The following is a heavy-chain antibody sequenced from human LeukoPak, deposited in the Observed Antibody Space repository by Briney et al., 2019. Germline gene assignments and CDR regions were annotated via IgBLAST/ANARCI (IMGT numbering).Heavy chain of an antibody. CDR2: IYISGNA. CDR1: GGSISSDY. J-gene: IGHJ3*01. CDR3: ARAKYTTLPSAFDV. D-gene: IGHD1-1*01. V-gene: IGHV4-4*07. Sequence: SETLSLTCTVSGGSISSDYWTWIRQPAGKGLEWIGRIYISGNAYYNPSLKSRVTMSLDTSKNRFSLNLSSVTAADTAVYYCARAKYTTLPSAFDVWGQGTMVTVSS.